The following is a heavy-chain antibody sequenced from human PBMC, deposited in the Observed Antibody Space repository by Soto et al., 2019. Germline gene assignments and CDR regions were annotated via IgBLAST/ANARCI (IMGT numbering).Heavy chain of an antibody. V-gene: IGHV4-39*01. D-gene: IGHD6-19*01. Sequence: QVHLQESGPRLVEPSETLSLTCTVSGDSIRNSGHYWGWVRQPPGKALEWIGSVYYSGTSYRKPSLKSRLTMSVDTSKNQFSLKLTAVTAEDTAIYYCARPATVAPPDAFQVWSQGTLVTVSS. CDR1: GDSIRNSGHY. J-gene: IGHJ3*01. CDR2: VYYSGTS. CDR3: ARPATVAPPDAFQV.